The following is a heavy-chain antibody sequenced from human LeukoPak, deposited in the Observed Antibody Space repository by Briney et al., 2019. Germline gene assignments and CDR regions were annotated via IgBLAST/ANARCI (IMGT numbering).Heavy chain of an antibody. CDR2: VYNSGST. D-gene: IGHD3-10*01. CDR3: ARAYGNGMDV. CDR1: GGSISIYY. J-gene: IGHJ6*02. V-gene: IGHV4-59*08. Sequence: SETLSLTCTVSGGSISIYYWSWIRQPLGKGLEWIGYVYNSGSTHYNPSLKSRVTISADTSKNQFSLKLSSVTAADTAVYYCARAYGNGMDVWGQGTTVTVSS.